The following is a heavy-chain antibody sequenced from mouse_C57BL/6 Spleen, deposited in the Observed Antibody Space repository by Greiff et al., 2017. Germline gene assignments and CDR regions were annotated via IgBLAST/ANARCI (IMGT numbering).Heavy chain of an antibody. Sequence: EVKLMESGGDLVKPGGSLKLSCAASGFTFSSYGMSWVRQTPDKRLEWVATISSGGSYTSYPDSVRGRFTISRDNAKNTLYLQMSSLKSEDTAMYYCASDYYGSSYFAYWGQGTLVTVSA. CDR3: ASDYYGSSYFAY. V-gene: IGHV5-6*01. J-gene: IGHJ3*01. CDR1: GFTFSSYG. CDR2: ISSGGSYT. D-gene: IGHD1-1*01.